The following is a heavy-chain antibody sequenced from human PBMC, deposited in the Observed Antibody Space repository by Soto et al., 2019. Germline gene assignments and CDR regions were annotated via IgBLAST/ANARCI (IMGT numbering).Heavy chain of an antibody. J-gene: IGHJ6*03. V-gene: IGHV4-59*08. CDR3: ARLGDDFWSGYYNYYYYYMDV. Sequence: QVQLQESSPGLVKPSETLSLTCTVSGGSISSYYWSWIRQPPGKGLEWIGYIYYSGSTNYNPSLKSRVTISVDTSKNQFSLKLSSVTAADTAVYYCARLGDDFWSGYYNYYYYYMDVWGKGTTVTVSS. CDR2: IYYSGST. D-gene: IGHD3-3*01. CDR1: GGSISSYY.